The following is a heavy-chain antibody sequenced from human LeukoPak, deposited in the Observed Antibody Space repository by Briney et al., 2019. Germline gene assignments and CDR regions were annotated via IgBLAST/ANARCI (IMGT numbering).Heavy chain of an antibody. CDR1: GGTFSSYA. CDR2: IIPIFGTA. J-gene: IGHJ5*02. D-gene: IGHD3-3*01. V-gene: IGHV1-69*05. Sequence: SVKVSCKASGGTFSSYAISWVRQAPVQGLEWMGGIIPIFGTANYAQKFQGRVTITTDESTSTAYMELSSLRSEDTAVYYCARAESITIFGVVIHNWFDPWGQGTLVTVSS. CDR3: ARAESITIFGVVIHNWFDP.